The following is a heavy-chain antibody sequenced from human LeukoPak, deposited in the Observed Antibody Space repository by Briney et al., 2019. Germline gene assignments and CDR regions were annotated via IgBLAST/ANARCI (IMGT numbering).Heavy chain of an antibody. CDR1: GFTFSSYA. CDR3: AKEEAEGHYSTFDF. V-gene: IGHV3-23*01. D-gene: IGHD3-10*01. CDR2: IRGSGDST. Sequence: GGSLRLSCVASGFTFSSYAMNWFRQAPGKGLEWVSAIRGSGDSTHYADSVKGRFTISRDNSKNTLHLQMNSLRAEDTAVYYCAKEEAEGHYSTFDFWGQGTLVTVSS. J-gene: IGHJ4*02.